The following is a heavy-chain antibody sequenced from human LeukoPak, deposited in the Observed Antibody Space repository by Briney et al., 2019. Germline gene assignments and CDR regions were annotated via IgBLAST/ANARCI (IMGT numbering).Heavy chain of an antibody. CDR1: GFTFSSYW. Sequence: GGSLRLSCAASGFTFSSYWMDWVRQVPGKGLVWVSRINSDESSTNYADSVKGRFTISRDNPKNTLYLQMNSLRAEDTAVYDCARDKSGTFDYWSQGTLVTVSS. CDR2: INSDESST. D-gene: IGHD3-10*01. J-gene: IGHJ4*02. V-gene: IGHV3-74*01. CDR3: ARDKSGTFDY.